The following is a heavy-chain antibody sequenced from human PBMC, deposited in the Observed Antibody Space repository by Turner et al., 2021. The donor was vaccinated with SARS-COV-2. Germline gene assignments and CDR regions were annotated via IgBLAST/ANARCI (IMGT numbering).Heavy chain of an antibody. Sequence: EVQLLVSGGGLVQPGGSLRLPCAASGFTFSSYAMSWVRQAPGKGLEWGAAISGSGGSTYYADSVKGRFTISRDNSKNTLYLQMNSLRAEDTAVYYCAKDLGGYFYYWGQGTLVTVSS. D-gene: IGHD2-15*01. V-gene: IGHV3-23*01. CDR3: AKDLGGYFYY. CDR1: GFTFSSYA. CDR2: ISGSGGST. J-gene: IGHJ4*02.